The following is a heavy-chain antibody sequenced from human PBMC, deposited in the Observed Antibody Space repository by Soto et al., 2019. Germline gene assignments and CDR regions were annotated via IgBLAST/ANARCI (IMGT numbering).Heavy chain of an antibody. CDR1: GCSISSSNL. V-gene: IGHV4-4*02. J-gene: IGHJ6*02. Sequence: PSETLSLTCDVSGCSISSSNLWSWVRQPPGKGLEWIGEIYHSGSTNYNPSLKSRVTISVDKSKNQFSLKLSSVTAADTAVYYCASSGGSAYYGMDVWGQGTTVTVSS. D-gene: IGHD2-15*01. CDR2: IYHSGST. CDR3: ASSGGSAYYGMDV.